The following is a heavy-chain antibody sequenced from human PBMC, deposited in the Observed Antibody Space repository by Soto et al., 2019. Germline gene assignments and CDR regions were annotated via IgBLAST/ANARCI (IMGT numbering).Heavy chain of an antibody. CDR1: GYTFTSYG. Sequence: QVQLVQSGAEVKKPGASVKVSCKASGYTFTSYGISWVRQAPGQGLEWMGWISAYNGNTNYAQKLQGRVTMTTDTSXSXXYMELRRLRSDDTAVYYCARDIVYFTRRDGRRFDYWGQGPLVTVSS. V-gene: IGHV1-18*01. D-gene: IGHD3-9*01. CDR2: ISAYNGNT. CDR3: ARDIVYFTRRDGRRFDY. J-gene: IGHJ4*02.